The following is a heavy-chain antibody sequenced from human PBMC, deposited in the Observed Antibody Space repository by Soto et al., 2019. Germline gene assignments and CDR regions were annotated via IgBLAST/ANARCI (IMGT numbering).Heavy chain of an antibody. CDR3: ARAWPYGSGAYVNHYLDF. V-gene: IGHV3-7*01. D-gene: IGHD3-10*01. CDR1: GFTFSCNW. J-gene: IGHJ4*01. CDR2: IKLYASEK. Sequence: PGGSLRLSCAASGFTFSCNWSIGVRHAAGKGLEWLGTIKLYASEKKYVVCAKGRFTISRDNAKTSLYRLMNRPRAGSTAVYHCARAWPYGSGAYVNHYLDFWGRGTLVTVSS.